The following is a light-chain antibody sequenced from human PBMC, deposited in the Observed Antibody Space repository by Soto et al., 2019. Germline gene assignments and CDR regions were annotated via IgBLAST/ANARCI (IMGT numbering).Light chain of an antibody. CDR2: GNT. CDR3: QSYDSGLSGNVV. CDR1: SSNIGAGYD. V-gene: IGLV1-40*01. Sequence: QSVLTQPPSVSGAPGQRVTISCTGSSSNIGAGYDVHWYQHLPGTAPKLLIYGNTNRPSGVPDRFSGSKSGTSASLAITGLQAEDEADYYCQSYDSGLSGNVVFGGGTQLTVL. J-gene: IGLJ2*01.